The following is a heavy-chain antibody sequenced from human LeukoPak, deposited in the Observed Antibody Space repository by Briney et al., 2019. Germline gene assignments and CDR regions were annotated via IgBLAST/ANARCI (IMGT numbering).Heavy chain of an antibody. CDR3: ARDIRIAAAGNFDY. CDR1: GYAFTSYD. Sequence: ASVKVSCKASGYAFTSYDINWVRQATGQGLEWMGWISAYNGNTNYAQKLQGRVTMTTDTSTSTAYMELRSLRSDDTAVYYCARDIRIAAAGNFDYWGQGTLVTVSS. V-gene: IGHV1-18*01. D-gene: IGHD6-13*01. J-gene: IGHJ4*02. CDR2: ISAYNGNT.